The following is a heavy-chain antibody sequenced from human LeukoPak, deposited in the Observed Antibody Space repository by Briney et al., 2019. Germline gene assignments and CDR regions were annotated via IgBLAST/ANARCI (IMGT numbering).Heavy chain of an antibody. CDR2: INPNSGGT. J-gene: IGHJ4*02. CDR1: GYTFTGYY. CDR3: ARSRSRDCSSTSCYSYGLDS. Sequence: ASVKVSCKASGYTFTGYYMHWVRLAPGQGFEWMGWINPNSGGTNYAQKFQGRVTMTRDTSISTAYMELSRLRSDDTAVYYCARSRSRDCSSTSCYSYGLDSWGQGTLVTVSS. V-gene: IGHV1-2*02. D-gene: IGHD2-2*01.